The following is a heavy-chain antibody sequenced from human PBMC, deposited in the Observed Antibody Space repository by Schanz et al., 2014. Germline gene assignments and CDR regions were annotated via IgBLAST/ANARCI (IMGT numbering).Heavy chain of an antibody. Sequence: QVQLVQSGAEVKKPGASVKVSCKASGYTFTSYGISWVRQAPGQGLEWMGWISAYNGNTKYPQKLQGRVTMTTDTSTSTAYMELRSLRSDDTAAYYCARDRRFFDRDGLYDCDSWGQGTLVNVSS. V-gene: IGHV1-18*01. D-gene: IGHD3-3*01. CDR1: GYTFTSYG. J-gene: IGHJ4*02. CDR3: ARDRRFFDRDGLYDCDS. CDR2: ISAYNGNT.